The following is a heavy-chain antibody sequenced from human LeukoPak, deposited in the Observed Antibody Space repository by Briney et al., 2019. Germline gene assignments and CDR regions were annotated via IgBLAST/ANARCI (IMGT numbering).Heavy chain of an antibody. CDR3: ASDYYDSSGYYYAPGY. CDR1: GYTFTGYY. V-gene: IGHV1-2*02. CDR2: INPNSGGT. D-gene: IGHD3-22*01. Sequence: ASVKVSCKASGYTFTGYYMHWVRQAPGQGLEWMGWINPNSGGTNYAQKSQGRVTMTRDTSISTAYMELSRLRSDDTAVYYCASDYYDSSGYYYAPGYWGQGTLVTVSS. J-gene: IGHJ4*02.